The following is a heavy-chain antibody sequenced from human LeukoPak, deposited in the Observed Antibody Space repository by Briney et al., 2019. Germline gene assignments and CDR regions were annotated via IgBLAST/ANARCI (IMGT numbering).Heavy chain of an antibody. CDR2: IYASGST. V-gene: IGHV4-4*07. Sequence: SETLSLTCTVSGDSMSDSYWSWIRQPAGKGLEWIGRIYASGSTNYNPSLKSRATLSVDTSSNQFSLTLSSVTAADTAVYHCARDIRSHNGPGGYYYYYMDVWGKGTTVTVSS. CDR3: ARDIRSHNGPGGYYYYYMDV. D-gene: IGHD2-8*01. CDR1: GDSMSDSY. J-gene: IGHJ6*03.